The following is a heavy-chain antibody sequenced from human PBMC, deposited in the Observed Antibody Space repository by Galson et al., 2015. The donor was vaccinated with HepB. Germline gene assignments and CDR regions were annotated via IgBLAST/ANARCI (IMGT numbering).Heavy chain of an antibody. D-gene: IGHD3-3*01. Sequence: ETLSLTCTVSGDSISSHFWSWIRQPPGGALEWVGYIYYSGSTKYNPSLKSRVSISLDRSRNQFSLTLTSVTAADTAVYYCARDRESNFWRNAMDVWGRGTTVTVSS. CDR1: GDSISSHF. J-gene: IGHJ6*02. CDR2: IYYSGST. V-gene: IGHV4-59*11. CDR3: ARDRESNFWRNAMDV.